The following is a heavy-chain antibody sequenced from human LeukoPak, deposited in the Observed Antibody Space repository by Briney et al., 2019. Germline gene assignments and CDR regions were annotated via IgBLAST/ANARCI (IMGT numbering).Heavy chain of an antibody. D-gene: IGHD2-21*01. CDR2: INSDGSST. Sequence: GGSLRLSCAASGFTFSSAWMHWVRQTPGKGLVWVSHINSDGSSTNYADSVKGRFTISRDNAKNMVNLQMNSLRAEDTAIYYCTRDYSYAMAVWGQGTTVTVSS. V-gene: IGHV3-74*01. J-gene: IGHJ6*02. CDR1: GFTFSSAW. CDR3: TRDYSYAMAV.